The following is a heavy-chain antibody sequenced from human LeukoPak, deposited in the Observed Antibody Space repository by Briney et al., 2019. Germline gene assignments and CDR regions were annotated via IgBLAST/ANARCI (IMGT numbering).Heavy chain of an antibody. J-gene: IGHJ6*03. CDR2: ISGSGGST. V-gene: IGHV3-23*01. CDR3: KTSPRNSYYYYYMDV. CDR1: GFTFSSYA. D-gene: IGHD4-23*01. Sequence: GGSLRLSXAASGFTFSSYAMSWVRQAPGKGLEWVSAISGSGGSTYYADSVKGRCTISRDNSKNTLYLQMNSLRAEDTAVYYCKTSPRNSYYYYYMDVWGKGTTITVSS.